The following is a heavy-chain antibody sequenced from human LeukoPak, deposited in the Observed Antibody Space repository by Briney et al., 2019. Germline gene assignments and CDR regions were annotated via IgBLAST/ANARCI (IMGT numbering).Heavy chain of an antibody. D-gene: IGHD3-22*01. V-gene: IGHV5-51*01. CDR1: GYSFTSYW. Sequence: GESLKISCKGSGYSFTSYWIGWVRQLPGKGLEWMGIIYPGDSDTRYSSSFQGQVTISADKSISTACLQWSSLKASDTAMYYCARIFMNHHYDSSERFDYWGQGTLVTVSS. CDR3: ARIFMNHHYDSSERFDY. J-gene: IGHJ4*02. CDR2: IYPGDSDT.